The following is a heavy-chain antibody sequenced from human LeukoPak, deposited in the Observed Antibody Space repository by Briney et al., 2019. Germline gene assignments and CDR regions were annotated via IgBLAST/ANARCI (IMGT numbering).Heavy chain of an antibody. CDR2: VYSGDSDT. Sequence: GESLKIFCKGSGYSITNYWIGWGRQMAGKGLEWMGIVYSGDSDTRYSPSFQGHVTISSGKSISTAFHQRRNRKASDTATYYCGRPKPSSGWWYVDYWGQETLVSVSS. CDR1: GYSITNYW. D-gene: IGHD6-19*01. V-gene: IGHV5-51*01. J-gene: IGHJ4*02. CDR3: GRPKPSSGWWYVDY.